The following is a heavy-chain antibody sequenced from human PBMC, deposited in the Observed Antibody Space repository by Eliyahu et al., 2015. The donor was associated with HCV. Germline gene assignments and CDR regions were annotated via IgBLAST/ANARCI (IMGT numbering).Heavy chain of an antibody. Sequence: QLQLQESGPGLVKPSETLSLTCTVSGXXISSSSXXXGWXRQPPGKGLEWIGSIYYSGXTYYNPSLKXRVTISVDTSKNQFSLKLSSVTAADTAVYYCARHFSGKLGYCSSTSCYGFDYWGQGTLVTVSS. CDR3: ARHFSGKLGYCSSTSCYGFDY. V-gene: IGHV4-39*01. D-gene: IGHD2-2*01. CDR1: GXXISSSSXX. CDR2: IYYSGXT. J-gene: IGHJ4*02.